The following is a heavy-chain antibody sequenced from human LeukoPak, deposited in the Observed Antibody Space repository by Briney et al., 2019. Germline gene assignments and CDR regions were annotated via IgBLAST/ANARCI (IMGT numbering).Heavy chain of an antibody. Sequence: PGGSLRHSCAASGFTFSSYSMNWVRQAPGKGLEWVSSISSSSSYIYYADSVKGRFTISGDNAKNSLYLQMNSLRVEDTAVYYCALSSGYLFGYWGQGTLVTVSS. V-gene: IGHV3-21*01. CDR2: ISSSSSYI. J-gene: IGHJ4*02. CDR1: GFTFSSYS. D-gene: IGHD3-22*01. CDR3: ALSSGYLFGY.